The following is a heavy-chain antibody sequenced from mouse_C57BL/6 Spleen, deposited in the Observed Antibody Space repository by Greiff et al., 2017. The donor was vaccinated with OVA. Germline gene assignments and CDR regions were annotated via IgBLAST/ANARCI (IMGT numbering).Heavy chain of an antibody. CDR3: ARSGGLRRYFDY. CDR1: GYTFTSYW. D-gene: IGHD2-4*01. Sequence: VQLQQPGAELVKPGASVKLSCKASGYTFTSYWMQWVKQRPGQGLEWIGEIDPSDSYTNSNQKFKGKATLTVDTSSSTAYMQLSSLTSEDSAVYYCARSGGLRRYFDYWGQGTTLTVSS. V-gene: IGHV1-50*01. CDR2: IDPSDSYT. J-gene: IGHJ2*01.